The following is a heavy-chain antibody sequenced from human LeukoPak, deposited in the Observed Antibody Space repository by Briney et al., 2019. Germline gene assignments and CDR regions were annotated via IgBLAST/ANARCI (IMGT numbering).Heavy chain of an antibody. CDR1: GFTFSQTW. V-gene: IGHV3-15*01. CDR2: IKSKTDGGTT. Sequence: PGGSLRLTCATSGFTFSQTWMSWVRQAPGKGLEWVGRIKSKTDGGTTDYAAPVKGRFTISRDDSKNTLYLQMNSLKTEDTAVYYCTTRYSGYDLFTQFDYWGQGTLVTVSS. J-gene: IGHJ4*02. D-gene: IGHD5-12*01. CDR3: TTRYSGYDLFTQFDY.